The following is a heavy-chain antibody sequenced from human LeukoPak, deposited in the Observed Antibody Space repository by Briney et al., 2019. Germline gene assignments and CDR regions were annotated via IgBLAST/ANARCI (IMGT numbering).Heavy chain of an antibody. CDR2: ISSSSSTI. J-gene: IGHJ5*02. D-gene: IGHD3-3*01. V-gene: IGHV3-48*01. CDR3: ARDRTYYDFWSGYYT. Sequence: GGSLRLSCAASGFTFSSYSMNWVRQAPGKGLEWVSYISSSSSTIYYADFVKSRFTISRDNAKNSLYLQMNSLRAEDTAVYYCARDRTYYDFWSGYYTWGQGTLVTVSS. CDR1: GFTFSSYS.